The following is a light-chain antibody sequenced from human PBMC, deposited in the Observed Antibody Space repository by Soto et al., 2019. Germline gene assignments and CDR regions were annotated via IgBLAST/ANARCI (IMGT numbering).Light chain of an antibody. CDR2: EVS. V-gene: IGLV2-8*01. J-gene: IGLJ2*01. CDR3: SSFAGNNNLV. CDR1: SSDVGGYNY. Sequence: QSALTQPPSASGSPGQSVTISCTGTSSDVGGYNYVSWYQQHPGKAPKLMISEVSKRPSGVPDGFSGSKSGNTASLTVSGLQAEDEADYYCSSFAGNNNLVFGGGTKLTVL.